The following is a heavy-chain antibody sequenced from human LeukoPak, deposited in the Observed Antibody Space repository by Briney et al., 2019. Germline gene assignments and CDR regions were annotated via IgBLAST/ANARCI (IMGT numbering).Heavy chain of an antibody. D-gene: IGHD6-19*01. CDR3: ARGGQYSSGWDFDY. CDR1: GYTFTSYD. Sequence: ASVKVSCKASGYTFTSYDVNWVRQATGQGLEWMGWMNPNSGNTGYAQKFQGRVTMTRNTSISTAYMELSSLRSEDTAVYYCARGGQYSSGWDFDYWGQGTLVTVSS. CDR2: MNPNSGNT. V-gene: IGHV1-8*01. J-gene: IGHJ4*02.